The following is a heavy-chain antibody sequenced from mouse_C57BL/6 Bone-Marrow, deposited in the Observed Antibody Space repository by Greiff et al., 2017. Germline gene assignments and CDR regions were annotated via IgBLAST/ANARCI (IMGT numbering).Heavy chain of an antibody. CDR1: GYTFTGYW. D-gene: IGHD1-1*01. CDR3: ARSYYGSSPPPAYFDV. J-gene: IGHJ1*03. V-gene: IGHV1-9*01. CDR2: ILPGSGST. Sequence: QVQLKQSGAELMKPGASVKLSCKATGYTFTGYWIEWVKQRPGHGLEWIGEILPGSGSTKYNEKFKGKATFTADTSSNTSYMQLSSRTTADSAIYYFARSYYGSSPPPAYFDVWGTGATVTVSS.